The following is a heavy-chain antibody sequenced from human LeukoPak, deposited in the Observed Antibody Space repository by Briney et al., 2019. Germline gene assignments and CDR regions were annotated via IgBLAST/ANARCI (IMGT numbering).Heavy chain of an antibody. CDR3: ARDAGGVDGYNPYYFDY. Sequence: PGGSLRLSCAASGFTFSSYSMNWVRQAPGKGLDWVSSISSSSTYIYYADSVKGRFTISRGNAKNSLYLQMNSLRAEDTAVYYCARDAGGVDGYNPYYFDYWGQGTLVTVSS. CDR1: GFTFSSYS. CDR2: ISSSSTYI. D-gene: IGHD5-24*01. V-gene: IGHV3-21*01. J-gene: IGHJ4*02.